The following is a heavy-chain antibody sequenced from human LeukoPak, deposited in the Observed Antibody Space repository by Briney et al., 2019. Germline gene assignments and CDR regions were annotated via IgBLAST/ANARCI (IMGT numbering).Heavy chain of an antibody. D-gene: IGHD2-2*01. CDR2: ISNSSSYI. CDR3: ARDQKYCSSTSCYSFLDY. V-gene: IGHV3-21*01. Sequence: GGSLRLSCAASGFTFSSYSMNWVRQAPGKGLEWVSSISNSSSYIYYADSVKGRFTISRDKAKNSLYLQMNSLRAEDTAVYYCARDQKYCSSTSCYSFLDYWGQGTLVTVSS. J-gene: IGHJ4*02. CDR1: GFTFSSYS.